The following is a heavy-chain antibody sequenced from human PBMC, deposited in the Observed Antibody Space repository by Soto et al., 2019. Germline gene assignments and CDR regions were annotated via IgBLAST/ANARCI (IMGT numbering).Heavy chain of an antibody. J-gene: IGHJ5*02. CDR1: GGSISSGDYY. CDR2: IYYSGST. D-gene: IGHD3-22*01. V-gene: IGHV4-30-4*01. CDR3: ARQYYYDSSGYYFWGSWFDP. Sequence: SETLSLTCTVSGGSISSGDYYWRWIRQPPGKGLEWIGYIYYSGSTYYNPSLKSRVTISVDTSKNQFSLKLSSVTAADTAVYYCARQYYYDSSGYYFWGSWFDPWGQGTLVTVSS.